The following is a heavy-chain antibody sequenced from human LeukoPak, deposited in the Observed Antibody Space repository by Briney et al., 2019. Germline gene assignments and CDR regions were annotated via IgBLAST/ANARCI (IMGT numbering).Heavy chain of an antibody. Sequence: AGGSLRLSCAGSGFPFSNWMAWVRQAPGKGLEWVANMKEDGGEINYVDSVKGRFTISRDNAKNSLYLQMNSLRAEDTVVYYCARVSDFWYLVYWGQGTLVTVSS. D-gene: IGHD3/OR15-3a*01. CDR1: GFPFSNW. J-gene: IGHJ4*02. CDR3: ARVSDFWYLVY. CDR2: MKEDGGEI. V-gene: IGHV3-7*03.